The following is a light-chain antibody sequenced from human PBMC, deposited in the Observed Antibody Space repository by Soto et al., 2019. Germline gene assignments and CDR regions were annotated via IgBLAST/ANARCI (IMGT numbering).Light chain of an antibody. J-gene: IGKJ2*01. V-gene: IGKV3-20*01. CDR1: QSVSSSQ. CDR3: QQYDPSPPT. CDR2: GAS. Sequence: EIGLTQSPGTLSLSQGESATLSCRASQSVSSSQVAWYQQKPGQAPRLLIYGASSRATGIPDRFSGVGSETDFTLAISRLEPEDFAVYYCQQYDPSPPTFGQGTKLELK.